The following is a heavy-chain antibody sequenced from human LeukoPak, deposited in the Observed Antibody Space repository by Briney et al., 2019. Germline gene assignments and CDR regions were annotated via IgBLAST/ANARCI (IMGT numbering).Heavy chain of an antibody. Sequence: GGSLRLSCAASGFTFSSYWMSWVRQAPGKGLEWVANIKQDGSEKYYVDSVEGRFTISRDNAKNSLYLQMNSLRAEDTAVYYCARENVYDFWSGYYYYYYYMDVWGKGTTVTVSS. CDR1: GFTFSSYW. V-gene: IGHV3-7*01. D-gene: IGHD3-3*01. CDR2: IKQDGSEK. CDR3: ARENVYDFWSGYYYYYYYMDV. J-gene: IGHJ6*03.